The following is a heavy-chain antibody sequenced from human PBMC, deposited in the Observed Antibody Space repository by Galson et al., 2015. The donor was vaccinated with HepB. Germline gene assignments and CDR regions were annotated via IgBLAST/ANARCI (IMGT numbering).Heavy chain of an antibody. Sequence: QSGAEVKKPGESLEISCKGSGYSFTRYWIGWVRQMPGRGLEWMGIIYPGDSDTRYSPSFQGQVTISADKSISTAYLQWSSLKASDTAMYYCARGPYGSGSFHPYYFDYWGQGTLVTVSS. V-gene: IGHV5-51*03. D-gene: IGHD3-10*01. CDR1: GYSFTRYW. CDR2: IYPGDSDT. CDR3: ARGPYGSGSFHPYYFDY. J-gene: IGHJ4*02.